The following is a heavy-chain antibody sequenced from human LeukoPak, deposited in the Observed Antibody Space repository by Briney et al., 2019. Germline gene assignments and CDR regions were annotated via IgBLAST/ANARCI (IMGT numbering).Heavy chain of an antibody. CDR2: MDSAGSIT. V-gene: IGHV3-74*01. D-gene: IGHD1-7*01. CDR1: GFTFSTYW. J-gene: IGHJ4*02. CDR3: ATAGNYRLDS. Sequence: PGGSLRLSCAASGFTFSTYWMHWVRQAPGKGLVWVARMDSAGSITDYADSVRGRFTISRDNAKNTLYLQMNTLRAEDTAVYYCATAGNYRLDSRGQGTLVTVSS.